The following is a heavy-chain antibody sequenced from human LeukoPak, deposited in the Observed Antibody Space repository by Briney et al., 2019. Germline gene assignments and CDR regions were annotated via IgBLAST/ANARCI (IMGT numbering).Heavy chain of an antibody. CDR3: AREGMGYDILTGYYYYYMDV. CDR1: GFTFSSYS. V-gene: IGHV3-21*01. J-gene: IGHJ6*03. D-gene: IGHD3-9*01. CDR2: ISSSSGYI. Sequence: GGSLRLSCAASGFTFSSYSMNWVRQAPGKGLEWVSSISSSSGYIYYADSVKGRFTISRDNSKNTLYLQMNSLRAEDTAVYYCAREGMGYDILTGYYYYYMDVWGKGTTVTISS.